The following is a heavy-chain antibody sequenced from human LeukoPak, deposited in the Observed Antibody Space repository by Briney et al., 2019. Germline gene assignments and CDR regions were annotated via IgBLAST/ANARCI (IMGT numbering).Heavy chain of an antibody. J-gene: IGHJ4*02. D-gene: IGHD4-17*01. CDR3: ARDSDDYGDPTGY. V-gene: IGHV1-18*04. CDR2: ISAYNGNT. Sequence: ASVKVSCQASGYTFTSYGISWVRQAPGQGLEWMGWISAYNGNTNYAQKLQGRVTLTTHTSTSRAYRELKSLRCDDRAVYYCARDSDDYGDPTGYWGEGTLVTVSS. CDR1: GYTFTSYG.